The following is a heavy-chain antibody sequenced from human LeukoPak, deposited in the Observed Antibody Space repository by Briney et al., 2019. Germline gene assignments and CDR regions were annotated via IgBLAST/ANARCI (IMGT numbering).Heavy chain of an antibody. D-gene: IGHD1-26*01. Sequence: ASVKVSCKASGYTFTSYYMHWVRQAPGPGREWMGLINPSGCSTSCAQKFQGRVTMTRDTTTSTVYMELSSLRSEDTAVYYCARDMVGATPWDWGEGTLVTVSS. J-gene: IGHJ4*02. CDR2: INPSGCST. CDR3: ARDMVGATPWD. V-gene: IGHV1-46*01. CDR1: GYTFTSYY.